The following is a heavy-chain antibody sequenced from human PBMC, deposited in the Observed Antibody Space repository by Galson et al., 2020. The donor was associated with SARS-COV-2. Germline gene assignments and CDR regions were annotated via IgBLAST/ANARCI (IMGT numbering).Heavy chain of an antibody. D-gene: IGHD6-6*01. CDR1: GYTFTSYG. V-gene: IGHV1-18*01. CDR3: ARGRWQLVGSNGVFDP. J-gene: IGHJ5*02. Sequence: ASVKVSCKASGYTFTSYGIRWVRQAPGQGLEWMGWISAYTGNTNYAQKLQGRVTMTTDTSTSTAYMELRSLRSDDTAVYYCARGRWQLVGSNGVFDPWGQGTLVTVSS. CDR2: ISAYTGNT.